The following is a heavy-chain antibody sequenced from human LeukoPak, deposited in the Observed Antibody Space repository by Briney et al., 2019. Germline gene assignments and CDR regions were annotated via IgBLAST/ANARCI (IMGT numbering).Heavy chain of an antibody. D-gene: IGHD6-13*01. J-gene: IGHJ4*02. Sequence: ASVKVSCKASGYIFSSYGISWVRQAPGQGLEWMGWISAYNGNTNYAQKLQGRITMTIDTSTSTAYMELRSLRSDDTAVYYCAREVQHLDCWGQGTLVTVSS. V-gene: IGHV1-18*01. CDR3: AREVQHLDC. CDR2: ISAYNGNT. CDR1: GYIFSSYG.